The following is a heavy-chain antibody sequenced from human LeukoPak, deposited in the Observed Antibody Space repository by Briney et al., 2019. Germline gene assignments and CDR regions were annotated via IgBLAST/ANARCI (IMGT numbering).Heavy chain of an antibody. V-gene: IGHV4-61*05. CDR1: GGSISSSSYY. CDR2: IYYSGST. CDR3: ARVKLAFDI. J-gene: IGHJ3*02. Sequence: SETLSLTCTVSGGSISSSSYYWGWIRQPPGKGLEWIGYIYYSGSTYYNPSLKSRVTISVDTSKNQFSLKLSSVTAADTAVYYCARVKLAFDIWGQGTMVTVSS.